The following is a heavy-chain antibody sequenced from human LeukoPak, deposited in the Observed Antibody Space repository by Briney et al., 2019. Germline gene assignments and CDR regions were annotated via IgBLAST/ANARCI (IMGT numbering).Heavy chain of an antibody. D-gene: IGHD5-24*01. CDR2: INHSGST. Sequence: SETLSLTCAVYGGSFSGYYWSWIRQPPGKGLEWIGEINHSGSTNYNPSLKSRVTISVDTSKNQFSLKLSSVTAADTAVYYCARGRSRRRYGYNTLDYWGQGTLVTLSS. V-gene: IGHV4-34*01. J-gene: IGHJ4*02. CDR1: GGSFSGYY. CDR3: ARGRSRRRYGYNTLDY.